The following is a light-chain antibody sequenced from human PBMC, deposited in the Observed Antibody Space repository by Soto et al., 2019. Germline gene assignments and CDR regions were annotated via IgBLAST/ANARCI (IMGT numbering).Light chain of an antibody. V-gene: IGKV3-11*01. CDR2: DAS. J-gene: IGKJ2*01. CDR3: QQRSSWPRT. Sequence: EIVLTQSPATLSLSPGERATLSCRASQSVSSSLAWYQQKPGQTPRLLIYDASTRATGIPARFSGSGSGTDFTLTISSLEPEDFAVYYCQQRSSWPRTFGQGTKLEIK. CDR1: QSVSSS.